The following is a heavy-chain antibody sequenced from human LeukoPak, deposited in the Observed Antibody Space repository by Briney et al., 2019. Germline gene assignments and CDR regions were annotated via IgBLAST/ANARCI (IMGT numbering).Heavy chain of an antibody. CDR3: ARLLAYGSGAEAFDY. V-gene: IGHV3-7*01. J-gene: IGHJ4*02. Sequence: GGSLRLSCAASGFSFTTYWMTWVRQAPGKGLQWVANINEDGSVKYYVDSVKGRFTISRDNTKNSLYLQMDTLRAEDTAVYYCARLLAYGSGAEAFDYWGQGALVTVSS. CDR1: GFSFTTYW. CDR2: INEDGSVK. D-gene: IGHD3-10*01.